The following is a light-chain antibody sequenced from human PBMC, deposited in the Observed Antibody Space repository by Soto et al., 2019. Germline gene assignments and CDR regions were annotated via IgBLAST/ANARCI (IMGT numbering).Light chain of an antibody. Sequence: EVVLTQSPGTLSLSPGERATLSCRASQSFSVNFLAWYQHKPGQAPRLLIHGATRATGIPDRFSGSGSGTDYSLTISRPEPEDSAVDYCLQYGSSSGWTFGQGTRVEIK. J-gene: IGKJ1*01. CDR2: GA. V-gene: IGKV3-20*01. CDR3: LQYGSSSGWT. CDR1: QSFSVNF.